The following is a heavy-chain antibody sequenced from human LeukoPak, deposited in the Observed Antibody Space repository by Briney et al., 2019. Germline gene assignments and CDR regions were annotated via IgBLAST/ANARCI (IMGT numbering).Heavy chain of an antibody. CDR1: GFSLSTSKVG. CDR2: IYLNDDK. Sequence: ESGPTLVKPTQTLTLTCAFSGFSLSTSKVGVGWIRQPPGKALEWLAFIYLNDDKRYSPSLERRLTVTKGTSENQVVLTMTNMDPVDTATYFCAHSILIYNWNYHLPMLFDFWGQGALVTVSS. J-gene: IGHJ4*02. V-gene: IGHV2-5*01. D-gene: IGHD1-7*01. CDR3: AHSILIYNWNYHLPMLFDF.